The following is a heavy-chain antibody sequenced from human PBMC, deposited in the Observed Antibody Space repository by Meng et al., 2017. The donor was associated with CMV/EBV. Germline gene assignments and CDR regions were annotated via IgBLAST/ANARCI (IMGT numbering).Heavy chain of an antibody. CDR3: ARDHCSSTSCYLLYYYYGMDV. Sequence: GESLKISCAASGFTFSSYGMHWVRQAPGKGLEWVAVIWYDGSNKYYADSVKGRFTISRDNSKNTLYLQMNSLRAEDTAVYYCARDHCSSTSCYLLYYYYGMDVWGQGTTVTVSS. CDR2: IWYDGSNK. CDR1: GFTFSSYG. V-gene: IGHV3-33*01. D-gene: IGHD2-2*01. J-gene: IGHJ6*02.